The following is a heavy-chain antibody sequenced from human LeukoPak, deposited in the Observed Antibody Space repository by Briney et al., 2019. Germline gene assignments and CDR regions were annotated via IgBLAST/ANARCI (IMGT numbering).Heavy chain of an antibody. J-gene: IGHJ4*02. V-gene: IGHV4-59*11. CDR1: GGSLSNHY. CDR3: ARDTYYTSGTYYIDYFDS. CDR2: ISDSGAT. Sequence: SETLSLTCTVSGGSLSNHYWSWVRLPPGKALEWIGYISDSGATLSSPSLESRVTISVDRSNNQFSLKLSSVTAADTAIYYCARDTYYTSGTYYIDYFDSWGQGTLVTVSS. D-gene: IGHD3-10*01.